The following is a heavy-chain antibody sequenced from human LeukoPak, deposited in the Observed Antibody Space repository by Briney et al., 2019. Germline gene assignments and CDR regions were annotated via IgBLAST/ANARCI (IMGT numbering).Heavy chain of an antibody. Sequence: SVKVSCKASGGTFSSYAISWVRQAPAQGLEWMGRIIPIFGTANYAQKFQGRVTITTDESTSTAYMEPSSLRSEDTAVYYCASSLTYYHDSSGYSYWGQGTLVTVSS. CDR1: GGTFSSYA. D-gene: IGHD3-22*01. CDR2: IIPIFGTA. J-gene: IGHJ4*02. V-gene: IGHV1-69*05. CDR3: ASSLTYYHDSSGYSY.